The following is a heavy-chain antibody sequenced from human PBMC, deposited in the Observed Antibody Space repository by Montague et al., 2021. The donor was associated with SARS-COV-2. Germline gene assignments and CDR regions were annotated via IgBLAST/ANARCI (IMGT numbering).Heavy chain of an antibody. Sequence: SLRLSCAASGFSFSTYAMTWVRQAPGKGLEWVSTISGDGRDTYYADSVKGRFTISRDNSKNTLYLQMNSLRPDDTAIYYCTKVPDEPFRTWFDPWGQGTLVTVSS. D-gene: IGHD1-1*01. J-gene: IGHJ5*02. CDR1: GFSFSTYA. CDR2: ISGDGRDT. CDR3: TKVPDEPFRTWFDP. V-gene: IGHV3-23*01.